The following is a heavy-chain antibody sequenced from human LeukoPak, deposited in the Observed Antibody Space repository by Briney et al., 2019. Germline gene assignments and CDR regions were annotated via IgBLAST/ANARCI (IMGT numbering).Heavy chain of an antibody. D-gene: IGHD5-24*01. CDR3: GRWSRDGYFLDS. V-gene: IGHV4-4*09. Sequence: KSSETLSLTCIVSGGSMSGYYWSWIRQPPGKGLEWIGHTFSSGATTYNPSLKSRVTISVDTSRSQFSLHLSSVTAADTAVYYCGRWSRDGYFLDSWGQGTLVTVSS. J-gene: IGHJ4*02. CDR2: TFSSGAT. CDR1: GGSMSGYY.